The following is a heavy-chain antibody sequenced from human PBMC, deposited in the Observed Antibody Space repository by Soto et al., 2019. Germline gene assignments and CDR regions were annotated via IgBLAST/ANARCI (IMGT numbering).Heavy chain of an antibody. CDR1: GFSFSSHD. V-gene: IGHV3-30*18. Sequence: LRLSCAASGFSFSSHDMHWVRQAPGKGLEWVAVISYDGSNKYYADSVKGRFTISRDNSKNTLYLQMNSLRAEDTAVYYCAKDRSYGDYLDYWGQGTLVTVSS. J-gene: IGHJ4*02. D-gene: IGHD4-17*01. CDR3: AKDRSYGDYLDY. CDR2: ISYDGSNK.